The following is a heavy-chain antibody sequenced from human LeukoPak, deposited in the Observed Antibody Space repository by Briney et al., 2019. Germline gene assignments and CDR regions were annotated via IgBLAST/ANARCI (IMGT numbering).Heavy chain of an antibody. CDR3: ARPLTAAGTNYYYYGMDV. Sequence: GASVKVSCKASGYTFTGYYMHWVRQAPGRGLEWMGWINPNSGGTNYAQKFQGRVTMTRDTSISTAYMELSRLRSDDTAVYYCARPLTAAGTNYYYYGMDVWGQGTTVTVSS. CDR2: INPNSGGT. D-gene: IGHD6-13*01. V-gene: IGHV1-2*02. J-gene: IGHJ6*02. CDR1: GYTFTGYY.